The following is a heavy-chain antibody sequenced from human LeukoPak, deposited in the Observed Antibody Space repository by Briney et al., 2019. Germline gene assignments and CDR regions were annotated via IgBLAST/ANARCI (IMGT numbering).Heavy chain of an antibody. Sequence: SVKVSCKASGGTFGSYTISWVRQAPGQGLEWMGRIIPILGIANYAQKFQGRVTITADKSTSTAYMELSSLRSEDTAVYYCARDLRYYDSSGLNFDPWGQGTLVTVSS. D-gene: IGHD3-22*01. J-gene: IGHJ5*02. V-gene: IGHV1-69*04. CDR1: GGTFGSYT. CDR3: ARDLRYYDSSGLNFDP. CDR2: IIPILGIA.